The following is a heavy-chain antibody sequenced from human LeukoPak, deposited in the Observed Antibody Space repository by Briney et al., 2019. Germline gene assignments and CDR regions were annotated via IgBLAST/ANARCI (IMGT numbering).Heavy chain of an antibody. D-gene: IGHD6-13*01. Sequence: ASVNVSCKASGGTFSSYAISWVRQAPGQGLEWMGGIIPIFGTSNYAQKFQGRVTITADESTSTAYMELSSLRSEDTAVYYCARAIAAAGRWPFDYWGQGTLVTVSS. V-gene: IGHV1-69*01. CDR3: ARAIAAAGRWPFDY. CDR2: IIPIFGTS. J-gene: IGHJ4*02. CDR1: GGTFSSYA.